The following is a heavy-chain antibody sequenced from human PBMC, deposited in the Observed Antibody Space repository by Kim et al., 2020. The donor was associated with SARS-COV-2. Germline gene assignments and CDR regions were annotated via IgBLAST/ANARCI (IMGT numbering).Heavy chain of an antibody. Sequence: SETLSLTCAVYGGSFSGYYWSWIRQPPGKGLEWIGEINHSGSTNYNPSLKSRVTISVDTSKNQFSLKLSSVTAADTAVYYCARAYMVRGVISNWFDPWGQGTLVTVSS. CDR1: GGSFSGYY. CDR2: INHSGST. CDR3: ARAYMVRGVISNWFDP. V-gene: IGHV4-34*01. D-gene: IGHD3-10*01. J-gene: IGHJ5*02.